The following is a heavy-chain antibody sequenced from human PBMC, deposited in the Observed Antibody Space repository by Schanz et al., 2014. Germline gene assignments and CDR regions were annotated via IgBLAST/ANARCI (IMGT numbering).Heavy chain of an antibody. V-gene: IGHV3-72*01. D-gene: IGHD3-16*01. Sequence: VQLVESGGGLVQPGGSLRLSCAASGFVFRTFAMYWVRQAPGKGLEWVGRITNKPNNYNTEYAASVKGRFTISRDDSRNSLYLQMSSLKTEDTAVYYCVRLDVHDYWGQGTLVTVSS. CDR1: GFVFRTFA. J-gene: IGHJ4*02. CDR3: VRLDVHDY. CDR2: ITNKPNNYNT.